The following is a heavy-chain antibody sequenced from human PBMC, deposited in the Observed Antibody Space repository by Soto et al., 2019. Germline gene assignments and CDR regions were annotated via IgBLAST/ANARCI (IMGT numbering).Heavy chain of an antibody. CDR3: VTAPLR. J-gene: IGHJ4*02. CDR1: AFNFSNAW. V-gene: IGHV3-15*01. CDR2: IRSQGDGGAA. Sequence: QLVESGGGFVKPGMSLRLTCEASAFNFSNAWMTWVRKAPGKGLERVGLIRSQGDGGAADYAAPLRGRFTISRDDSQNLLFLHMDKLQPEDTAVYYCVTAPLRWGQGTLVNVSS.